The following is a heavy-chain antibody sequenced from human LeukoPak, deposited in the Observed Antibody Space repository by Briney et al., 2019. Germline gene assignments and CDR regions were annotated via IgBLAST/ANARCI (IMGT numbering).Heavy chain of an antibody. CDR3: ARGKYGYYYYYMDV. Sequence: ASVKVSCKASGYTSTSYGISWVRQAPGQGLEWMGWISAYNGNTNYAQKFQGRVTITADESTSTAYMELSSLRSEDTAVYYCARGKYGYYYYYMDVWGKGTTVTVSS. J-gene: IGHJ6*03. D-gene: IGHD4-17*01. CDR1: GYTSTSYG. V-gene: IGHV1-18*01. CDR2: ISAYNGNT.